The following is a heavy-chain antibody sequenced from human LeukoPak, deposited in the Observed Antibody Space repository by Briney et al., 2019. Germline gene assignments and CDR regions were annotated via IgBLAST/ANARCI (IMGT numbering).Heavy chain of an antibody. CDR3: AKDLVPAAPAYYGMDV. J-gene: IGHJ6*02. V-gene: IGHV3-30*18. Sequence: GGSLRLSYAASGFTFSSYGMHWVRQAPGKGLEWVAVISYDGSNKYYADSVKGRFTISRDNSKNTLYLQMNSLRAEDTAVYYCAKDLVPAAPAYYGMDVWGQGTTVTVSS. CDR2: ISYDGSNK. CDR1: GFTFSSYG. D-gene: IGHD2-2*01.